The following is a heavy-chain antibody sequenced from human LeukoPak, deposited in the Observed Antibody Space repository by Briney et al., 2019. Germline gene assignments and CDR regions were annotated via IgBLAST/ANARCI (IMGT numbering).Heavy chain of an antibody. CDR3: ARTSHGSGSYYDR. CDR2: IYYSGST. CDR1: GGSISSYY. D-gene: IGHD3-10*01. V-gene: IGHV4-59*12. Sequence: PSETLSLTCTVSGGSISSYYWSWIRQPPGKGLEWIGYIYYSGSTNYNPSLKSRVTISVDTSENQFSLHLRSVTAADTAVYYCARTSHGSGSYYDRWGQGTLVTVSS. J-gene: IGHJ4*02.